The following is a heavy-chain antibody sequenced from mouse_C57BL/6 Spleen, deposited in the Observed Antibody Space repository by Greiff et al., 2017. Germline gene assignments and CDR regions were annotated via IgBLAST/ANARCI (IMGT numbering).Heavy chain of an antibody. CDR2: IHPNSGST. V-gene: IGHV1-64*01. J-gene: IGHJ4*01. Sequence: QVQLQQPGAELVKPGASVKLSCKASGYTFTSYWLHWVKQRPGQGLEWIGMIHPNSGSTNYNEKFKSKATLTVDKSSSTAYMQLSSLTSEDSAVYYCARSTTVVDPYYAMDYWGKGTSVTVSS. CDR1: GYTFTSYW. CDR3: ARSTTVVDPYYAMDY. D-gene: IGHD1-1*01.